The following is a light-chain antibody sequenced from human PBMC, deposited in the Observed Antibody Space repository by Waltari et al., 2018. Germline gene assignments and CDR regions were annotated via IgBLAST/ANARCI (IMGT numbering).Light chain of an antibody. V-gene: IGLV2-18*01. CDR1: SSDVGSYNL. CDR3: SLYTSSSTWV. CDR2: EVS. J-gene: IGLJ3*02. Sequence: QSALTQPPSVSGSPGQSVTISCTGPSSDVGSYNLVSWYQQPPGTAPKLMIYEVSNRPSGVPDRFSGSKSGNTASLTISGLQAEDEADYYCSLYTSSSTWVFGGGTKLTVL.